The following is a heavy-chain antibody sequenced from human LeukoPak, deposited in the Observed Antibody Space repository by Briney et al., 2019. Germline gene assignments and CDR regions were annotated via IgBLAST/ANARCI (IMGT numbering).Heavy chain of an antibody. J-gene: IGHJ4*02. Sequence: SVRVSCKASGGTFSSYAISWVRQAPGQGLEWMGGIIPIFGTANYAQKFQGRVTITTDESTSTAYMELSSLRSEDTAVYYCARTDTAMVNDFDYWGQGTLVTVSS. CDR2: IIPIFGTA. V-gene: IGHV1-69*05. CDR1: GGTFSSYA. D-gene: IGHD5-18*01. CDR3: ARTDTAMVNDFDY.